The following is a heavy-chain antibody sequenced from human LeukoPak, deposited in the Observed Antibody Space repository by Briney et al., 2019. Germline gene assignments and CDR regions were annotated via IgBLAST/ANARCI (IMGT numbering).Heavy chain of an antibody. V-gene: IGHV4-39*07. Sequence: SETLSLTCTVSGGSISSSRFFWAWIRQPPGKGLEWIGNINFSGTTYYNPSLKSRVAMSVDTSKNQFSLKLSSVTAADTAVYYCAREDGRPAAMRNAFDIWGQGTMVTVSS. CDR3: AREDGRPAAMRNAFDI. J-gene: IGHJ3*02. CDR1: GGSISSSRFF. D-gene: IGHD2-2*01. CDR2: INFSGTT.